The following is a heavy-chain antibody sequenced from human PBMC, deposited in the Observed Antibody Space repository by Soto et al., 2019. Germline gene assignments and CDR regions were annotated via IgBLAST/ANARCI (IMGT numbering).Heavy chain of an antibody. D-gene: IGHD2-2*01. V-gene: IGHV4-59*01. CDR3: AREDIVLVPAAMSNYYYYSGMDV. J-gene: IGHJ6*02. CDR2: IYYSGST. CDR1: GGSISSYY. Sequence: SETLSLTCTVSGGSISSYYWSWLRQPPGKGLEWIGYIYYSGSTNYNPSLKSRVTISVDTSKNQFSLKLSSVTAADTAVYYCAREDIVLVPAAMSNYYYYSGMDVWGQGATVTVS.